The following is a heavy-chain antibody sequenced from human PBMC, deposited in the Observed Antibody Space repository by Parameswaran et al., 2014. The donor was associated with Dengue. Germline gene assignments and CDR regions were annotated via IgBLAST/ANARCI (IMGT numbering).Heavy chain of an antibody. D-gene: IGHD2-15*01. V-gene: IGHV4-34*01. CDR2: STIIVEAP. CDR3: ARGLEVVAAYFDY. Sequence: RWIRQPHGRGVEWIGESTIIVEAPTTTRPSKSRVTISVDTSKNQFSLKLSSVTAADTAVYYCARGLEVVAAYFDYWGQGTLVTVSS. J-gene: IGHJ4*02.